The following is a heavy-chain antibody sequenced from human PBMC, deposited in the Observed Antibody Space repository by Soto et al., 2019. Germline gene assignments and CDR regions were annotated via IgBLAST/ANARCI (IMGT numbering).Heavy chain of an antibody. CDR3: AKTHQKGILYYDSSGRSRQAFDI. J-gene: IGHJ3*02. CDR1: GFTFSSYG. D-gene: IGHD3-22*01. CDR2: IWYDGSNK. V-gene: IGHV3-33*06. Sequence: QVQLVESGGGVVQPGRSLRLSCAASGFTFSSYGMHWVRQAPGKGLEWVAVIWYDGSNKYYADSVKGRFTISRDNSKNTLYLQMNSLRAEDTAVYYCAKTHQKGILYYDSSGRSRQAFDIWGQGTMVTVSS.